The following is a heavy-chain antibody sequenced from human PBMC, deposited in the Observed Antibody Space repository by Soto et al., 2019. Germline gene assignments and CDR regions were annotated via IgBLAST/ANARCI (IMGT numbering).Heavy chain of an antibody. V-gene: IGHV4-30-4*01. Sequence: QVQLQESGPGLVKPSQTLSLTCTVSGGSISSGDYYWSWIRQPPGKGLEWIGYTYYSGSTYYNPSLKSRGTISVDTSQNQCARKPSSVTAADTAVYYCAIASPFVTDVWGQGTTVTVSS. J-gene: IGHJ6*02. D-gene: IGHD3-16*01. CDR2: TYYSGST. CDR1: GGSISSGDYY. CDR3: AIASPFVTDV.